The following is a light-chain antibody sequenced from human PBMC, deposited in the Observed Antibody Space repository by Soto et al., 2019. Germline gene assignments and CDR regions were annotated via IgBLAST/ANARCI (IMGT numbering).Light chain of an antibody. Sequence: EIVLTQSPGTLSLSPGERATLSCRASQSVSSSYLAWYQQKPGQAPRLLIYGASSRATGIPDRFSGSGSGTDFTLSISRLDPEHFAVYYCQQYGSSPFTFVPGTKVDIK. J-gene: IGKJ3*01. CDR1: QSVSSSY. CDR3: QQYGSSPFT. V-gene: IGKV3-20*01. CDR2: GAS.